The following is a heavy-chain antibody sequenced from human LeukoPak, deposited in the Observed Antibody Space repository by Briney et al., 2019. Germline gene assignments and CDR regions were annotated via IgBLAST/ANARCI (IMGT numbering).Heavy chain of an antibody. D-gene: IGHD5-18*01. CDR1: GGSISSGGYY. CDR3: ARIQQLWLLDI. V-gene: IGHV4-31*03. J-gene: IGHJ3*02. CDR2: IYYSGST. Sequence: SETLSLTCTVSGGSISSGGYYWSWIRQHPGKGLEWIGYIYYSGSTYYNPSLKSRVTISVDTSKNQFSLKLSSVTAADTAVYYCARIQQLWLLDIWGQGTMVTVSS.